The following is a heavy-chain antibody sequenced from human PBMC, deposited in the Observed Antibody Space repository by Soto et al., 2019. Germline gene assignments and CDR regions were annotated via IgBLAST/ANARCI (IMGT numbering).Heavy chain of an antibody. CDR2: ISWNSGSI. V-gene: IGHV3-9*01. D-gene: IGHD3-10*01. J-gene: IGHJ3*02. CDR3: AKARRFGELLLSAFDI. CDR1: GFTFDDYA. Sequence: EVQLVESGGGLVQPGRSLRLSCAASGFTFDDYAMHWVRQAPGKGLEGASGISWNSGSIGYAGSVKGRFTISRDNAKNSLYLKMNSLRAEDTVLYYCAKARRFGELLLSAFDIWGQGTMVTVSS.